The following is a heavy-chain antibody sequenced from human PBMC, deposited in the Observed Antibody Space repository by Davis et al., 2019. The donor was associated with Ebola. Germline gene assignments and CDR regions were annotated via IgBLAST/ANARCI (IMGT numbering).Heavy chain of an antibody. CDR2: ISGSGGST. V-gene: IGHV3-23*01. Sequence: PGGSLRLSCAASGFTFSSYAMSWVRQAPGKGLEWVSAISGSGGSTYYADSVKGRFTISRDNSKNTLYLQMNSLRAEDTAVYYCAKDILTVPYYYYGMDVWGQGTTVTVSS. CDR1: GFTFSSYA. CDR3: AKDILTVPYYYYGMDV. D-gene: IGHD4-11*01. J-gene: IGHJ6*02.